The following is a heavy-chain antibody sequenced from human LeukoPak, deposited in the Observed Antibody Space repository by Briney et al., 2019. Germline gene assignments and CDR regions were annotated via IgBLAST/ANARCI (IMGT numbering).Heavy chain of an antibody. D-gene: IGHD5-12*01. CDR2: ISNGDRTI. V-gene: IGHV3-48*01. CDR1: GFTFSGFT. Sequence: PGGSLRLSCAASGFTFSGFTMNWVRQTPGKGLEWVSYISNGDRTIYYADSVKGRFTISRDDARNSLYLQMNSLRVEDTAVYYCARAATTDYFDYWGQGTLVTVSS. J-gene: IGHJ4*02. CDR3: ARAATTDYFDY.